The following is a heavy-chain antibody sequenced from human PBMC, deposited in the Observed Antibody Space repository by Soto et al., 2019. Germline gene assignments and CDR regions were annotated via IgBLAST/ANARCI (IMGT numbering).Heavy chain of an antibody. Sequence: GGSLRLSCAATGFTFSNHAMNWVRQAPGKGLEWVSGISGGGDSTRYADSVKGRFTISRDNSENTLYLQMYSLRADDTSIYYCAKNSGSSAGFDYWGQRALVTVSS. CDR3: AKNSGSSAGFDY. D-gene: IGHD6-6*01. CDR2: ISGGGDST. V-gene: IGHV3-23*01. CDR1: GFTFSNHA. J-gene: IGHJ4*02.